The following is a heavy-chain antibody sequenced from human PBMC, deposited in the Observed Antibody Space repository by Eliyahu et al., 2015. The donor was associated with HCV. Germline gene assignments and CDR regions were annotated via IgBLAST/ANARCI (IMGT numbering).Heavy chain of an antibody. V-gene: IGHV5-51*01. CDR3: ATVTLPYSSGWSMSSLGY. J-gene: IGHJ4*02. D-gene: IGHD6-19*01. CDR1: GYSFTSYW. Sequence: EVQLVQSGAEVKKPGESLKISCKGSGYSFTSYWIGWVRQMPGKGLEWMGIIYPGDSDTRYSPSFQGQVTISADKSISTAYLQWSSLKASDTAMYYCATVTLPYSSGWSMSSLGYWGQGTLVTVSS. CDR2: IYPGDSDT.